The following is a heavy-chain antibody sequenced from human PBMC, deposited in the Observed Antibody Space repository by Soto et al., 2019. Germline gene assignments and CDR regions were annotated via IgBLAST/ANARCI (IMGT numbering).Heavy chain of an antibody. Sequence: QVQLVQSGAAVKKPGSSVKVSCKASGGTFNTYPITWVRQAPGQGLECVGVIVPTFKTSTYARKFRGRVTITADESTTTAFIELSSLRSADTAVYYCARSWLQSYYFDYWGQGTLVTVSS. CDR2: IVPTFKTS. V-gene: IGHV1-69*01. CDR1: GGTFNTYP. D-gene: IGHD5-12*01. CDR3: ARSWLQSYYFDY. J-gene: IGHJ4*02.